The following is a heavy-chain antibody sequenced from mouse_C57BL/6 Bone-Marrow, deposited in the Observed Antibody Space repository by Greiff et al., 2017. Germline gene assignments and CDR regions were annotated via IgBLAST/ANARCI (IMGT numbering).Heavy chain of an antibody. CDR1: GYTFTSYT. Sequence: VQLQESGAELARPGASVKMSCKASGYTFTSYTMHWVKQRPGQGLEWIGYINPSSGYTKYNQKFKDKATLTADKSSSPAYMQRSILTSEDSAVYYCARWRLSDYWGQGTTLTVSS. V-gene: IGHV1-4*01. J-gene: IGHJ2*01. CDR2: INPSSGYT. CDR3: ARWRLSDY.